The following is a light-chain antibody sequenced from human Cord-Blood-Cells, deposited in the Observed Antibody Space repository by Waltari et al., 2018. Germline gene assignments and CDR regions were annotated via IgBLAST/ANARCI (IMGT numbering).Light chain of an antibody. CDR3: QSYDSSLSGYV. V-gene: IGLV1-40*01. CDR1: SSNIGAGYD. CDR2: GSN. J-gene: IGLJ1*01. Sequence: QSVLTQPPSVSGAPGQRVTISCTGSSSNIGAGYDVHWYQQLPGTAPKLLISGSNKRPSGVPDRFSGSKSGTAASLSITGLQAEDEADYYCQSYDSSLSGYVFGAGTKVTVL.